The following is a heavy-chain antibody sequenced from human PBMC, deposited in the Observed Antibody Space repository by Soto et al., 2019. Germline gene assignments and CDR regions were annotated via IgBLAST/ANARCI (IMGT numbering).Heavy chain of an antibody. CDR2: ISAYNGNT. CDR1: GYTFTSYG. D-gene: IGHD3-3*01. V-gene: IGHV1-18*01. CDR3: ARDPYYDFWSGYPGPFDY. Sequence: ASVKVSCKASGYTFTSYGISWVRQVPGQGLEWMGWISAYNGNTNYAQKLQGRVTMTTDTSTSTAYMELRSLRSEDTAVYYCARDPYYDFWSGYPGPFDYWGQGTLVTVSS. J-gene: IGHJ4*02.